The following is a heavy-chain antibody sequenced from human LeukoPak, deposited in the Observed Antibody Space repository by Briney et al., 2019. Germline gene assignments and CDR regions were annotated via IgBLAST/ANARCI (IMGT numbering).Heavy chain of an antibody. V-gene: IGHV3-11*04. CDR2: ISPSGKTI. Sequence: GGSLRLSCTASGFTFRAYYMTWIRQAPGKGLEWVSYISPSGKTIYYADSVKGRFTISRDNARNSLYLEMNSLRAEDTAVYYCAELGITMIGGVRGKGTTVTISS. J-gene: IGHJ6*04. CDR3: AELGITMIGGV. D-gene: IGHD3-10*02. CDR1: GFTFRAYY.